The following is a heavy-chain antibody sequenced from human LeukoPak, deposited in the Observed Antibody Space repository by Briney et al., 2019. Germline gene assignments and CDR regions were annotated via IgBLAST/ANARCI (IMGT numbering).Heavy chain of an antibody. Sequence: EASVKVSCKASGYTFTSYGISWVRQAPGQGLGWMGWISAYNGNTNYSQKLQGRVTMTTDTSTSTAYMELRSLRSDDTAVYCCARVCYYDSSGYGLDIWGQGTMVTVSS. CDR1: GYTFTSYG. CDR2: ISAYNGNT. CDR3: ARVCYYDSSGYGLDI. D-gene: IGHD3-22*01. V-gene: IGHV1-18*01. J-gene: IGHJ3*02.